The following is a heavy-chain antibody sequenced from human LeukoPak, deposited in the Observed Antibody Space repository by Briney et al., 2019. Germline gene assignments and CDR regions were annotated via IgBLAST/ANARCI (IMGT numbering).Heavy chain of an antibody. D-gene: IGHD3-10*01. CDR3: ARAWWFGELYLVY. J-gene: IGHJ4*02. CDR1: GYTFTSYA. V-gene: IGHV7-4-1*02. CDR2: INTNTGNP. Sequence: GASVKVSCKASGYTFTSYAMNWVGQAAGQGLEWMGWINTNTGNPTYAQGFTGRFVFSLDTSVSTPYLQISSLKAEDTAVYYCARAWWFGELYLVYWGQGTLVTVSS.